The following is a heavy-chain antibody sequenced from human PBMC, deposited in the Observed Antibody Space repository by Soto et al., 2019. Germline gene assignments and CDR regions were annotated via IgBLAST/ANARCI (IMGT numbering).Heavy chain of an antibody. D-gene: IGHD1-26*01. V-gene: IGHV3-30*03. J-gene: IGHJ4*02. CDR2: ISYDGSNQ. CDR3: ARYSGSYWHYFDS. CDR1: GFTLNIYG. Sequence: PGGSLRLSCAASGFTLNIYGMHWVRQASDKGLEWVALISYDGSNQYYADSVKGRFTISRDNSKNTLFLQMNSLRADDTAIFYCARYSGSYWHYFDSWGQGTLVTVSS.